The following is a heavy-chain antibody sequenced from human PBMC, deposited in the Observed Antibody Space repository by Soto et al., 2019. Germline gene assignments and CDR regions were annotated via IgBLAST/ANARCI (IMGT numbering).Heavy chain of an antibody. CDR3: AKEEYDSHASASFDI. D-gene: IGHD3-22*01. V-gene: IGHV3-7*01. J-gene: IGHJ3*02. CDR2: IKGDGSDK. Sequence: GGSLRLSCAASGFTFSDYWMSWVRQAPGKGLEWLSNIKGDGSDKNYVDSVKGRFTNSRDNAKNSLYLQMSSLRVEDTAVYYWAKEEYDSHASASFDIWGQGTMVTVSS. CDR1: GFTFSDYW.